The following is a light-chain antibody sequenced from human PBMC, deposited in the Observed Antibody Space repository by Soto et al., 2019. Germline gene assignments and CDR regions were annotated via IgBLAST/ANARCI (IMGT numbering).Light chain of an antibody. CDR2: EAS. CDR1: WSIKTN. CDR3: QQYDDWPPRLT. V-gene: IGKV3-15*01. J-gene: IGKJ4*01. Sequence: EIVMTQFPASLSVSPGERATLSCRASWSIKTNLAWYQHKPGQAPRLLMYEASTRATGIPTRFSGRGSGTEFTLTISSLQPEDFAGYFCQQYDDWPPRLTFGGGTRVEIK.